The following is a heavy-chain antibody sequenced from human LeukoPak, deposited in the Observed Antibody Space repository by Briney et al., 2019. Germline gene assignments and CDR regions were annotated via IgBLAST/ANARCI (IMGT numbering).Heavy chain of an antibody. CDR3: ARDELTSSSWYGYYGMDV. J-gene: IGHJ6*02. D-gene: IGHD6-13*01. CDR2: IYYSGST. CDR1: GGSISSGGYY. V-gene: IGHV4-31*03. Sequence: SETLSLTCTVSGGSISSGGYYWSWIRQHPGKGLEWIGYIYYSGSTYYNPSLKSRVTISVDTSKNQFSLKLSSVTAADTAVYYCARDELTSSSWYGYYGMDVWGQGTTVTVSS.